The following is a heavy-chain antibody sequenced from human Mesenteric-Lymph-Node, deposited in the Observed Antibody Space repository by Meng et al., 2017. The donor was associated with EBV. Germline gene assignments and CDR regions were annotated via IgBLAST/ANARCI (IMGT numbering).Heavy chain of an antibody. CDR1: GGSLSSGGYS. J-gene: IGHJ4*02. D-gene: IGHD3-9*01. CDR3: ARVGAYYDVLTGFDY. Sequence: QLHLQDSGSLLVKPSQTLSLTCAVFGGSLSSGGYSWNWIRQTPGRGLEWIGYIYHTGTTYYNPSLKSRVTMSVDRSTNQFSLWLKSVTAADTAIYYCARVGAYYDVLTGFDYWGQGTLVTVSS. CDR2: IYHTGTT. V-gene: IGHV4-30-2*01.